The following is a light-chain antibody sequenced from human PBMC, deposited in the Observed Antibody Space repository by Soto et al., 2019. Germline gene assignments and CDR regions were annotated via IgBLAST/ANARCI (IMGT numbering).Light chain of an antibody. CDR1: ISDVGSYNY. J-gene: IGLJ1*01. CDR2: DVS. V-gene: IGLV2-14*03. Sequence: QSALTQPASVSESPGQSITISCTGTISDVGSYNYVSWYQQYPGKAPKLMIYDVSTRPSGVSDRFSGSKSGNTASLTISGLRAEDEADYYCGSYTTSSNYVFGTGTKVTVL. CDR3: GSYTTSSNYV.